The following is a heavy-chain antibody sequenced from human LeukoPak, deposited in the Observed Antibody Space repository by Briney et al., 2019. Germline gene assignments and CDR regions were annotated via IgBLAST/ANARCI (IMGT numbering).Heavy chain of an antibody. CDR2: ILYDGSNK. CDR1: GFTFRSFA. CDR3: ARDLSSGSYSLDY. D-gene: IGHD1-26*01. J-gene: IGHJ4*02. V-gene: IGHV3-30-3*01. Sequence: PGRSLRLACAGSGFTFRSFAMHWVRQAPGKGLEWVALILYDGSNKFYADSVKGRFTISRDNSKNTLYLQMDSLRAEDTAVYYCARDLSSGSYSLDYWGQGTLVTVSS.